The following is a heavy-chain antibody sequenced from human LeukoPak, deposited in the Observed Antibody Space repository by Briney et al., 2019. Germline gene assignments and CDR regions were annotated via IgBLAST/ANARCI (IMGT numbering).Heavy chain of an antibody. Sequence: SVKVSRKASEYTFTTYDINWVRQATGQGLEWMGWMNPNSGNTGYAQKFQGRVTMTRNTSINTAYMELSSLRSEDTAVYYCARVKGSSSWALLFEYWGQGTMVTVSS. D-gene: IGHD6-13*01. V-gene: IGHV1-8*01. J-gene: IGHJ4*02. CDR3: ARVKGSSSWALLFEY. CDR2: MNPNSGNT. CDR1: EYTFTTYD.